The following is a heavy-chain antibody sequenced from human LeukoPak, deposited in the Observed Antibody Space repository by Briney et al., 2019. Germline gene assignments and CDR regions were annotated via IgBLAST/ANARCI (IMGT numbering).Heavy chain of an antibody. J-gene: IGHJ4*02. V-gene: IGHV5-51*01. CDR2: IYPGDSDT. CDR3: ARLDSGSYYY. Sequence: GESLKISCKGSGYSFTSYWIGWMRQMSGKGLEWMGSIYPGDSDTRYSPSFQGQVTISADRSISTAYLQWSSLKASDTAMYYCARLDSGSYYYWGQGTLVTVSS. CDR1: GYSFTSYW. D-gene: IGHD1-26*01.